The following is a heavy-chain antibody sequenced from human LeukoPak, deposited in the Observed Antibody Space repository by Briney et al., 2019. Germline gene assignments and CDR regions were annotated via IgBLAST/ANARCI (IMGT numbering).Heavy chain of an antibody. D-gene: IGHD3-22*01. CDR3: ARGGENYYDSSGYYYGY. V-gene: IGHV1-69*06. CDR2: IIPMFGTT. J-gene: IGHJ4*02. CDR1: GGTFSTYG. Sequence: SVKVSCKASGGTFSTYGISWVRQAPGQGLEWMGGIIPMFGTTNYAQRFQGKVTITADKSTSTAYMELSSLRSEDTAVYYCARGGENYYDSSGYYYGYWGQGTLVTVSS.